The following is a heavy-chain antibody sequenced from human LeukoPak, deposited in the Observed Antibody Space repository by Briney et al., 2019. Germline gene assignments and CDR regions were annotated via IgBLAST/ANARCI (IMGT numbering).Heavy chain of an antibody. CDR3: ARLLPYSSSWCVPYYFDY. Sequence: GASVKVSCKASGYTLTSYYMHWVRQAPGQGLEWKGRINPSGGSTSYAQKFQGRVTMTRDTSTSTAYMELSRLRSDDTAVYYCARLLPYSSSWCVPYYFDYWGQGTLVTVSS. CDR2: INPSGGST. D-gene: IGHD6-13*01. J-gene: IGHJ4*02. V-gene: IGHV1-46*01. CDR1: GYTLTSYY.